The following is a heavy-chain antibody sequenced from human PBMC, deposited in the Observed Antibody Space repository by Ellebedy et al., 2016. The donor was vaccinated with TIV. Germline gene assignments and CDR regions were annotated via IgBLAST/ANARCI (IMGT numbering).Heavy chain of an antibody. Sequence: ASVKVSXKASGYTFTSDYMHWVRQAPGQGLEWMGIINPSGGRTSYAQKFQGRVTMTRDTSTSTVYMGLSSLRSEDTAVYYCAIRYSSGWSLDYWGQGTLVTVSS. CDR1: GYTFTSDY. CDR3: AIRYSSGWSLDY. V-gene: IGHV1-46*01. D-gene: IGHD6-19*01. CDR2: INPSGGRT. J-gene: IGHJ4*02.